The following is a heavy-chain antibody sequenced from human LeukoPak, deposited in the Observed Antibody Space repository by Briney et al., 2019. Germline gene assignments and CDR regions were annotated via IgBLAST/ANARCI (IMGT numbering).Heavy chain of an antibody. CDR1: GGSISSGSYY. D-gene: IGHD6-19*01. V-gene: IGHV4-61*02. J-gene: IGHJ6*02. CDR3: ARVRIAVAGNYYYYYGMDV. CDR2: IYTSGST. Sequence: SETLSLTCTVSGGSISSGSYYWSWIRQPAGKGLEWIGRIYTSGSTNYNPSLKSRVTISVDTSKNQFPLKLSSVTAADTAVYYCARVRIAVAGNYYYYYGMDVWGQGTTVTVSS.